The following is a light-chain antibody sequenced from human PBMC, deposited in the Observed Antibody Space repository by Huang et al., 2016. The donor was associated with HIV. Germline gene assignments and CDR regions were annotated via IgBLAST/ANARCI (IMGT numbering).Light chain of an antibody. CDR2: DAF. Sequence: DIQMTQSPSSLSASVGDRVTITCQASQDISNYLSWFQVKPGRAPKLLIYDAFKLETGVPSRFSGSGSGKQFTFNISGLQSDDVGTYYCQQYDNFPTFGPGTKVQIK. J-gene: IGKJ3*01. CDR3: QQYDNFPT. CDR1: QDISNY. V-gene: IGKV1-33*01.